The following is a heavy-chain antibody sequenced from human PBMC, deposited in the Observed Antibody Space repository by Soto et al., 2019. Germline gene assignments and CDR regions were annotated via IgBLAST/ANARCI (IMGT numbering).Heavy chain of an antibody. J-gene: IGHJ6*02. V-gene: IGHV4-39*01. Sequence: SETLSLTCTVSGGSISSSSYYWGWIRQPPGKGLEWIGSIYYSGSTYYNPSLKSRVTISVDTSKNQFSLKLSSVTAADTAVYYCAGLAVAGITSNPYYYYYGMDVWGQGTTVTVSS. CDR2: IYYSGST. D-gene: IGHD6-19*01. CDR1: GGSISSSSYY. CDR3: AGLAVAGITSNPYYYYYGMDV.